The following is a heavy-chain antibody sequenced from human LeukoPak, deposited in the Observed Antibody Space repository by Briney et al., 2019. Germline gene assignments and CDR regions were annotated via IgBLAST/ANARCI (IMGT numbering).Heavy chain of an antibody. CDR2: ISYDGSNI. D-gene: IGHD5-24*01. Sequence: GRSLRLSCAASGFTFSSYAMHWVRQAPRKGVEWVAVISYDGSNIYYADSVKGRFTISRDNSKNTLYLQMSSLRAEDTAVYYCARDRDGYNLSWGQGTLVTVSS. J-gene: IGHJ4*02. V-gene: IGHV3-30*04. CDR3: ARDRDGYNLS. CDR1: GFTFSSYA.